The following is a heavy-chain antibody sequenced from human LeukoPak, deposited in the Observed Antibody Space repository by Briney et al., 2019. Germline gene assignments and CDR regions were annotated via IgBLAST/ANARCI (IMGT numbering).Heavy chain of an antibody. CDR1: GFTFSTYS. Sequence: GGSLRLSCAASGFTFSTYSMNWVRQAPGKGLEWVSFISTSSSYIYYADSVKGRFTISRDNAKKSLYLQMNSLRADDTAVYYCARDPRYCSSTSCYGYFDYWGQGTLVTVSS. V-gene: IGHV3-21*01. CDR3: ARDPRYCSSTSCYGYFDY. D-gene: IGHD2-2*01. CDR2: ISTSSSYI. J-gene: IGHJ4*02.